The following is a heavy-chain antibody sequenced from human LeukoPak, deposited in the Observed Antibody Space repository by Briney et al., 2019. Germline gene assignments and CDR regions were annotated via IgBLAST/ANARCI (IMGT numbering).Heavy chain of an antibody. CDR1: GYTLTELS. D-gene: IGHD3-10*01. J-gene: IGHJ4*02. CDR3: ARSRYYYGSGSYYYDY. CDR2: FDPEDGET. V-gene: IGHV1-24*01. Sequence: ASVKVSCKVSGYTLTELSMHWVRQAPGEGLEWMGGFDPEDGETIYAQKFQGRVTMTEDTSTDTAYMELSSLRSEDTAVYYCARSRYYYGSGSYYYDYWGQGTLVTVSS.